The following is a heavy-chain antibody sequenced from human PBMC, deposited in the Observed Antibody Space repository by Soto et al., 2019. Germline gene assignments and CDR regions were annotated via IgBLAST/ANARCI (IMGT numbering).Heavy chain of an antibody. CDR1: GFSLSTSGVG. CDR2: IYWDDDK. J-gene: IGHJ4*02. CDR3: AHRIGGSGSYYDFDY. Sequence: QITLKESGPTLVKPTQTLTLTCTFSGFSLSTSGVGVGWIRQPPGKALEWLALIYWDDDKRYSPSLKSRITSTKDTSKNQVVLTMTSMDPVDTATNYCAHRIGGSGSYYDFDYWGQGTLVTVSS. V-gene: IGHV2-5*02. D-gene: IGHD3-10*01.